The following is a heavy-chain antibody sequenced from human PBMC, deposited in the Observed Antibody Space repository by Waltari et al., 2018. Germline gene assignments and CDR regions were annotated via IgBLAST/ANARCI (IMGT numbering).Heavy chain of an antibody. Sequence: QLQVVTPGAEVMNPGADVNVSCKVPGNTLSAIFNPWVRQAPGKGIEWMGGFDPEQRETVYSQNFQGRVTITEDATTDTAYMQLTSLRPDDTAVYYCVTGRTMRSVGGILVIEHGLRAGYFQFWGQGTLVVVSS. CDR1: GNTLSAIF. CDR3: VTGRTMRSVGGILVIEHGLRAGYFQF. CDR2: FDPEQRET. J-gene: IGHJ1*01. D-gene: IGHD3-16*02. V-gene: IGHV1-24*01.